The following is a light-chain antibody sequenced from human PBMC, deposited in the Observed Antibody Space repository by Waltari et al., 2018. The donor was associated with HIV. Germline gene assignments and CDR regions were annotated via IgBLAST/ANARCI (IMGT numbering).Light chain of an antibody. CDR3: SSFTSRSILV. J-gene: IGLJ3*02. CDR1: SNDVGGYNY. CDR2: AVT. Sequence: QSALTQPASMTGSPGQSITISCTGTSNDVGGYNYVSWSQQPPGKAPKLLIYAVTNRPSGVSDRFSGSKSGNTASLTISGLLAEDEADYYCSSFTSRSILVFGGGTKLTV. V-gene: IGLV2-14*03.